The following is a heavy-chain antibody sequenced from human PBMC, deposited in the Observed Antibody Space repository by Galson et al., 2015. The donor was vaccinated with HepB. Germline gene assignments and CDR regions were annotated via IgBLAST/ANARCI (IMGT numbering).Heavy chain of an antibody. CDR1: GYTFTSYY. J-gene: IGHJ4*02. D-gene: IGHD2-2*01. CDR2: INPSGGST. V-gene: IGHV1-46*01. CDR3: AREGEGHCSSTSCYFDY. Sequence: SVKVSCKASGYTFTSYYMHWVRQAPGQGLEWMGIINPSGGSTSYAQKFQGRVTMTRDTSTSTVYMELSSLRSEDTAVYYCAREGEGHCSSTSCYFDYWGQGTLVTVSS.